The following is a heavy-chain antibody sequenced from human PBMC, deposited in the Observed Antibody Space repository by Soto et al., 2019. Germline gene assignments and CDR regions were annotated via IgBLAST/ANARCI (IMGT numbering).Heavy chain of an antibody. Sequence: ASVKVSCKVSGYTLTELSMHWVRQAPGKGLEWMGGFDPEDGETIYAQKFQGRVTMTEDTSTDTAYMELSSLRSEDTAVYYCATDLSSGWYSSFGYWGQGALVTVSS. CDR1: GYTLTELS. CDR3: ATDLSSGWYSSFGY. CDR2: FDPEDGET. V-gene: IGHV1-24*01. J-gene: IGHJ4*02. D-gene: IGHD6-19*01.